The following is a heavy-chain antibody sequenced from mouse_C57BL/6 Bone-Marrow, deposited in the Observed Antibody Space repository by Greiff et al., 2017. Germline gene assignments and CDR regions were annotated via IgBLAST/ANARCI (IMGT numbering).Heavy chain of an antibody. Sequence: EVKLQESGPGLVKPSQSLSLTCSVTGYSITSGYYWNWIRQFPGNKLEWMGYISYDGSNNYNPSLKNRISITRDTSKNQFFLKLNSVTTEDTATYYCARGTGYSKSSWFAYWGQGTLVTVSA. D-gene: IGHD2-5*01. V-gene: IGHV3-6*01. CDR3: ARGTGYSKSSWFAY. J-gene: IGHJ3*01. CDR1: GYSITSGYY. CDR2: ISYDGSN.